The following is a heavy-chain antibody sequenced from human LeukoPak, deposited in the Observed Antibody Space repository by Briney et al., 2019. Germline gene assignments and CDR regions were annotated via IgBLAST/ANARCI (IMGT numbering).Heavy chain of an antibody. CDR1: GGSVSTSDYY. CDR2: VFYTGKT. CDR3: ARVLDS. V-gene: IGHV4-39*07. J-gene: IGHJ4*02. Sequence: PSETLSLTCTVSGGSVSTSDYYWGWIRQSPVKGLEWIGDVFYTGKTNYNPSLRRRATISIDTSNTQLSLKFTYVTAADSAVYYCARVLDSWGQGTLVTVSS.